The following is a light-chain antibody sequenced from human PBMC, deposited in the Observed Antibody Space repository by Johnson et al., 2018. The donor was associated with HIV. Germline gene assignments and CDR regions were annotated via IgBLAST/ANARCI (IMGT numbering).Light chain of an antibody. Sequence: QSVLTQPPSVSAAPGQKVTISCSGSSSNIRNNYVSWYQQVPGTAPKLLIYDNDKRPSGIPDRFSATKSDTSATLGITGLQTGDEANYYCGTWDSSLSASYVFGTGTKVTFL. CDR3: GTWDSSLSASYV. CDR2: DND. CDR1: SSNIRNNY. V-gene: IGLV1-51*01. J-gene: IGLJ1*01.